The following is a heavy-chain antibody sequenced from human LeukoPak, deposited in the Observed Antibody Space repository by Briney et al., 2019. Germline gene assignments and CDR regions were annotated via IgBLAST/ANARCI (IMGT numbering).Heavy chain of an antibody. CDR1: GFTFSSFS. V-gene: IGHV3-21*01. J-gene: IGHJ4*02. Sequence: GGSLRLSRAASGFTFSSFSMNWVRQAPGKGLEWVSSITSSSNYIYYASSVRGRFTISRDNAKNSLYLQMNSLRAEDTAVYYCARDLRLWGQGTLVTVSS. CDR2: ITSSSNYI. CDR3: ARDLRL.